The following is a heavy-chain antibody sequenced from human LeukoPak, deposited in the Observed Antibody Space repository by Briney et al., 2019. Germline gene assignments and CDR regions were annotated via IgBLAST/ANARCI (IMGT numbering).Heavy chain of an antibody. CDR3: ARPTSWVNYFDP. J-gene: IGHJ5*02. CDR1: GGSFSGHY. CDR2: INHSGGT. Sequence: SGTLSLTCAVFGGSFSGHYWTWIRQPPGKGLEWIGEINHSGGTNYNPSLKSRVTISVDTSKNQFSLKLSSLTAADTAVYYCARPTSWVNYFDPWGQGTLVTVSS. V-gene: IGHV4-34*01. D-gene: IGHD1-7*01.